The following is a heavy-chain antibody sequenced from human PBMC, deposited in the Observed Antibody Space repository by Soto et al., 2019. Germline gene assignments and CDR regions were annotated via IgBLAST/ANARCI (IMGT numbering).Heavy chain of an antibody. CDR2: INAANGDT. D-gene: IGHD6-13*01. CDR3: VRRHVSATGIDWFVP. Sequence: ASVKVSGKASGYTFTSYGIHWVRQAPGQRLEWMGWINAANGDTKYSPKFQGRVTITRDTSASPAYMELSRLRSEDTAVYYCVRRHVSATGIDWFVPWGQGTLVTVSS. CDR1: GYTFTSYG. J-gene: IGHJ5*02. V-gene: IGHV1-3*01.